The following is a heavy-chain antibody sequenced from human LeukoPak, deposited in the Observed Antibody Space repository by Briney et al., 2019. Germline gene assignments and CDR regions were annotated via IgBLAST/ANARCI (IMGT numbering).Heavy chain of an antibody. D-gene: IGHD3-3*01. CDR1: GFAFNTYW. CDR2: IKQDGSEK. CDR3: ARVASYYDFWSGYFDYYGMDV. J-gene: IGHJ6*02. V-gene: IGHV3-7*01. Sequence: PGGSLRLSCAASGFAFNTYWMSWVRQAPGKGLEWVANIKQDGSEKYYVDSVKGRFTISRDNAKNSLYLQMNSLRAEDTAVYYCARVASYYDFWSGYFDYYGMDVWGQGTTVTVSS.